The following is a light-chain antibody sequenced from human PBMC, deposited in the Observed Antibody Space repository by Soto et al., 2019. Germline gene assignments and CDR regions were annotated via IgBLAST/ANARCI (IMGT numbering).Light chain of an antibody. J-gene: IGKJ4*01. CDR1: QSVSSY. CDR3: QQRSNWLLT. Sequence: EIVLTQSPSTLSLSAGERSTLCCMARQSVSSYLAWYQQKPGQAPRLLIYDASNRATGIPARFSGSGSGTDFTLTISSLEPEDFAVYYCQQRSNWLLTFGGGTKVDIK. CDR2: DAS. V-gene: IGKV3-11*01.